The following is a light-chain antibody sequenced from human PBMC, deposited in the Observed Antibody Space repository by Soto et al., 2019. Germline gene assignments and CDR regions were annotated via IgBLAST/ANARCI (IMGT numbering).Light chain of an antibody. CDR3: HQYGSSPFT. Sequence: EIVLTQSPGTLSLSPGERATLSCRASQRVSTSYLAWYQQKPSQAPRLLIYGTSNRATGIPDRFSGSGSGTDFSLTISRLEPEDFAVYYCHQYGSSPFTFGGGTKVEIK. CDR2: GTS. V-gene: IGKV3-20*01. CDR1: QRVSTSY. J-gene: IGKJ4*01.